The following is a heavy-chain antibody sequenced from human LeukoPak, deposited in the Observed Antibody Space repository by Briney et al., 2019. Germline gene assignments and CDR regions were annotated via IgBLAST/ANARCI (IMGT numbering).Heavy chain of an antibody. V-gene: IGHV3-23*01. CDR2: ISASGPGT. D-gene: IGHD1-26*01. J-gene: IGHJ4*02. CDR3: AKAMGAFYFDP. Sequence: GGSLRLSCAASGFTFSSYAMSWVRQAPGKGLEWVSGISASGPGTYYADSVKGRFTISRDDSKNTLYLQMNSLRAEDTAVYYCAKAMGAFYFDPWGQGSLVTVSS. CDR1: GFTFSSYA.